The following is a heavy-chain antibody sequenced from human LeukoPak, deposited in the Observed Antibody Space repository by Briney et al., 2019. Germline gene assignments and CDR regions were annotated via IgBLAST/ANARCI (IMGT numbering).Heavy chain of an antibody. CDR1: GYSFTSYW. V-gene: IGHV5-51*01. D-gene: IGHD6-6*01. CDR2: IYPGDSDT. Sequence: GESLKISCKGSGYSFTSYWIGWVRQMPGKGLEWMGIIYPGDSDTRYSPSFQGQVTISADKSISTAYLQWSSLKASDTAMYHCARAYSSSTFDFDYWGQGTLVTVSS. J-gene: IGHJ4*02. CDR3: ARAYSSSTFDFDY.